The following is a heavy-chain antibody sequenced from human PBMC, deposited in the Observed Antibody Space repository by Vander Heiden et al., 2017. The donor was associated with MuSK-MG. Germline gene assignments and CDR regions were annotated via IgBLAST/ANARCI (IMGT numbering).Heavy chain of an antibody. D-gene: IGHD3-16*01. CDR3: ARTLRGIVDY. V-gene: IGHV1-2*06. CDR1: GSTFTGYY. J-gene: IGHJ4*02. CDR2: INPNSGGT. Sequence: QVQLVQSGAEGKKAGASVQVYCRSSGSTFTGYYMHWVRQAPGQGLEWMGRINPNSGGTNYAQKFQGRVTMTRDTSISTAYMELSRLRSDDTAVYYCARTLRGIVDYWGQGTLVTVSS.